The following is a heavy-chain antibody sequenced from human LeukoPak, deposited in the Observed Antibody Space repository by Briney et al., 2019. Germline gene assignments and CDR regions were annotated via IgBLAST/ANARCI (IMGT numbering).Heavy chain of an antibody. CDR3: VREGVSSSWNNWYFDL. V-gene: IGHV3-23*01. J-gene: IGHJ2*01. D-gene: IGHD6-13*01. Sequence: GGSLRLSCAASGFTFSSYWMSWVRQAPGKGLEWVSSLNGSGGSTYYADSVKGRFTTSRDNSKNTLYLQMNSLTAGDTAVYYCVREGVSSSWNNWYFDLWGRGTLVTVSS. CDR1: GFTFSSYW. CDR2: LNGSGGST.